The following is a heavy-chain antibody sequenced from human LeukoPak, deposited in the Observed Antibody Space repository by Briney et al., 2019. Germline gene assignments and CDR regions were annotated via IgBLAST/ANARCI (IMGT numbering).Heavy chain of an antibody. CDR1: GFTFSSYS. Sequence: KSGGSLRLSCAASGFTFSSYSMNRVRQAPGKGLEWVSSISSSSSYIYYADSVKGRFTISRDNAKNSLYLQMNSLRAEDTAVYYCARDSRDHYYYGMDVWGQGTTVTVSS. J-gene: IGHJ6*02. CDR3: ARDSRDHYYYGMDV. CDR2: ISSSSSYI. V-gene: IGHV3-21*01.